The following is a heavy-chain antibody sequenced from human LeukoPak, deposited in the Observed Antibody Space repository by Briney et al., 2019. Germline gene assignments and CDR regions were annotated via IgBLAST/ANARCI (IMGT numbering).Heavy chain of an antibody. CDR1: GFTFSYFI. Sequence: GGSLRLSCAASGFTFSYFIMNWVRQAPGKGPEWLSSVSSDSSYIYYADSVKGRFTISRDNAKNSLYLQMNSLRAEDTAIYYCATYSGNDLRGFDYWGQGTLVTVSS. D-gene: IGHD5-12*01. J-gene: IGHJ4*02. V-gene: IGHV3-21*01. CDR3: ATYSGNDLRGFDY. CDR2: VSSDSSYI.